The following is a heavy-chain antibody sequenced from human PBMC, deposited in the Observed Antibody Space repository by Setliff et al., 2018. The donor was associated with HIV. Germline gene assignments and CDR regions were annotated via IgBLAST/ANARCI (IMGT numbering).Heavy chain of an antibody. CDR3: ARENRIMGSRTFDF. CDR1: GDSISSGTYY. J-gene: IGHJ4*02. Sequence: SETLSLTCTVSGDSISSGTYYWSWIRQPAGKALEWIGHIYTSGSTNYNPSLKSRVTISVDTSKNQLSLKVSSVTAADTAVYYCARENRIMGSRTFDFWGRGTLVTVSS. D-gene: IGHD1-7*01. CDR2: IYTSGST. V-gene: IGHV4-61*09.